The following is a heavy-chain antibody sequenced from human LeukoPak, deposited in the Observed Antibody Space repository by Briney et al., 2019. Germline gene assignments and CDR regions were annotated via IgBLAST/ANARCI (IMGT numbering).Heavy chain of an antibody. CDR1: GYTFTSYY. V-gene: IGHV1-46*01. D-gene: IGHD3-9*01. CDR2: INPSGGST. J-gene: IGHJ5*02. Sequence: ASVKVSCKASGYTFTSYYMHWVRQAPGQGLEWMGIINPSGGSTSYAQKFQGRVTMTRDTSISTAYMELSRLRSDDTAVYYCARDHNPYIPIDKFDTYNWFDPWGQGTLVTVSS. CDR3: ARDHNPYIPIDKFDTYNWFDP.